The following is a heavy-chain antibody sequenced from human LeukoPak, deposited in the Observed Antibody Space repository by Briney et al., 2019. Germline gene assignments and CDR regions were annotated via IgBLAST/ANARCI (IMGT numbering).Heavy chain of an antibody. J-gene: IGHJ4*02. CDR1: GFTVSRYW. V-gene: IGHV3-7*01. CDR2: IKEDGSEN. CDR3: ARQRYSDH. Sequence: GGSLRLCCAASGFTVSRYWMTWVRQAPGKGVEWVANIKEDGSENCYVESVKGRFTISRDNAKNTLYLQWNSVRDEDTGVYFSARQRYSDHWGQGTLVTVSS. D-gene: IGHD1-1*01.